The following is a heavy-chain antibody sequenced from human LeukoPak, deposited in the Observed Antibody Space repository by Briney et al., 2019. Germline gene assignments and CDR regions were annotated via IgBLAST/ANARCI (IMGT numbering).Heavy chain of an antibody. D-gene: IGHD6-13*01. V-gene: IGHV3-23*01. CDR2: ISSGSATI. Sequence: PGGSLRLSCAASGFPFNTYAMIWVRQAPGKGLEWVSSISSGSATIYYADSVKGRFTISRDNSKNTLYLQMNSLRAEDTAIYYCANNGGSSSPKARFDDWGQGTLVTVSS. J-gene: IGHJ4*02. CDR3: ANNGGSSSPKARFDD. CDR1: GFPFNTYA.